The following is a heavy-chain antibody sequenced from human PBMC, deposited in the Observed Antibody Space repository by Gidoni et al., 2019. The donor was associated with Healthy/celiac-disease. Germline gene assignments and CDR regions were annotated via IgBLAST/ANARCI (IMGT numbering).Heavy chain of an antibody. CDR1: GGSISSGGYS. J-gene: IGHJ5*02. V-gene: IGHV4-30-2*01. Sequence: QLQLQESGSGLVKPSQTLSLTCAVSGGSISSGGYSWSWLRQPPGKGLEWIGYIYHSGSTYYNPSLKSRVTISVDRSKNQFSLKLSSVTAADTAVYYCARVVGDYYGSGSYPLDPWGQGTLVTVSS. CDR3: ARVVGDYYGSGSYPLDP. D-gene: IGHD3-10*01. CDR2: IYHSGST.